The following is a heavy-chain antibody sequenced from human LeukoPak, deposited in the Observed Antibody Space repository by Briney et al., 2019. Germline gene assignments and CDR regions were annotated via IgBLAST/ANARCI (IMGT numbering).Heavy chain of an antibody. J-gene: IGHJ4*02. CDR3: AKGGHYYYDSSAYVDY. D-gene: IGHD3-22*01. V-gene: IGHV3-23*01. CDR1: GFTFSSYA. Sequence: GGSLRLSCAASGFTFSSYAMSWVRQAPGKGLEWVSAISDSGGSTYYADSVKGRFTISRDNSKNTLYLQMNSLRAEDTAVYYCAKGGHYYYDSSAYVDYWGQGTLVTVSS. CDR2: ISDSGGST.